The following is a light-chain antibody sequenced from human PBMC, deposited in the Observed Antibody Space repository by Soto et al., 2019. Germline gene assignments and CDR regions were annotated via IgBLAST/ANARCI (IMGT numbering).Light chain of an antibody. J-gene: IGKJ4*01. CDR1: QGIGDT. Sequence: EVLLTQSPATLSVSPGEGVTLSCRASQGIGDTLAWYQNKNGKTPRLLIYDTSTRATGVPARFSGSRSGPELTITINSMKYEDFEIYYCQPYNNWPLTFGGGTKVDIK. CDR2: DTS. V-gene: IGKV3-15*01. CDR3: QPYNNWPLT.